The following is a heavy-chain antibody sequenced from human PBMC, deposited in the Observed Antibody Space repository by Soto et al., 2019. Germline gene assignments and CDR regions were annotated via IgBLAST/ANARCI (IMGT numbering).Heavy chain of an antibody. CDR2: IYYSGST. Sequence: QVQLQESGPGLVKPSQTLSLTCTVSGGSISSGDYYWSWIRQPPGKGLEWIGYIYYSGSTYYNPSLKSRVTISVDTSKNQFSLKLSSVTAADTAVYYFARDQLGRDGYNPYPGYWGQGTLVTVSS. D-gene: IGHD5-12*01. CDR1: GGSISSGDYY. V-gene: IGHV4-30-4*01. CDR3: ARDQLGRDGYNPYPGY. J-gene: IGHJ4*02.